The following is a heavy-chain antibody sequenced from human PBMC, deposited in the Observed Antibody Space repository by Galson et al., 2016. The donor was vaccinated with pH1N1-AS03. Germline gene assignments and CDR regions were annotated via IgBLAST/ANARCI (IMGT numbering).Heavy chain of an antibody. CDR1: GFTFSTYA. Sequence: SLRLSCAASGFTFSTYAMHWVRQAPGKGLEYLSTISSNGGSTYYANSVKGRFTISRDNSKNTLYLQMSSLRAEDMAVYYCASEGHTAVAAASFDYWGQGTLVTVSS. CDR3: ASEGHTAVAAASFDY. CDR2: ISSNGGST. V-gene: IGHV3-64*01. J-gene: IGHJ4*02. D-gene: IGHD5-18*01.